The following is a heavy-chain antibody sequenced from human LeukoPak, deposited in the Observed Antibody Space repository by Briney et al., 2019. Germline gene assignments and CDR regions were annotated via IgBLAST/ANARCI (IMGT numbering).Heavy chain of an antibody. V-gene: IGHV3-7*01. J-gene: IGHJ5*02. CDR3: ARLGLEVGGPNWFDP. Sequence: PGGSLRLSCAASGFNFNNYWMGWLRQAPGKGLEWVAHIKRDGSQKYYLDSVKGRFTISRDNAKNSLYLQMNSLRVEDTAVYYCARLGLEVGGPNWFDPWAREPWSPSPQ. D-gene: IGHD1-1*01. CDR1: GFNFNNYW. CDR2: IKRDGSQK.